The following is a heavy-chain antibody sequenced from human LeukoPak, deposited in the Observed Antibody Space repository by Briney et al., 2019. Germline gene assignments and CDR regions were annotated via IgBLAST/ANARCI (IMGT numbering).Heavy chain of an antibody. D-gene: IGHD2-8*01. CDR1: GFTFRIYW. Sequence: GGSLRLSCAASGFTFRIYWMRWVRQAPGKGLAWVSRINSDGSSTTYADSVKGRFTISRDNAKNTLYLQMNSLRAEDTAVYYCARGDGYGMDVWGQGTTVTVPS. CDR3: ARGDGYGMDV. CDR2: INSDGSST. J-gene: IGHJ6*02. V-gene: IGHV3-74*01.